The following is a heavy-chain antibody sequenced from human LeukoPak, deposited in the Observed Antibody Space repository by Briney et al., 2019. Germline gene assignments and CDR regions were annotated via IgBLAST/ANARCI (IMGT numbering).Heavy chain of an antibody. D-gene: IGHD3-22*01. CDR2: INAGNGNT. Sequence: ASVKVSCKASGYTFTSYAMHWVRQAPGQRLEWMGWINAGNGNTKYSQKFQGRVTMTRDTSTSTVYMELSSLRSEDTAVYYCARWPTMIVVDDAFDIWGQGTMVTVSS. V-gene: IGHV1-3*01. CDR3: ARWPTMIVVDDAFDI. J-gene: IGHJ3*02. CDR1: GYTFTSYA.